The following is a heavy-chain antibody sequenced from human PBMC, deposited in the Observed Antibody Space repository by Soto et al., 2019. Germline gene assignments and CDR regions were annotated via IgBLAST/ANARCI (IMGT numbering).Heavy chain of an antibody. CDR1: GITVSSNY. J-gene: IGHJ4*02. V-gene: IGHV3-66*01. CDR2: IYSGGST. Sequence: GGSLRLSCAASGITVSSNYMSWVRQAPGKGLEWVSVIYSGGSTYYADSVKGRFTISRDNSKNTLYLQMNSLRAEDTAVYYCARDFYYYGSGTMGRYFDYWGQGTLVTSPQ. CDR3: ARDFYYYGSGTMGRYFDY. D-gene: IGHD3-10*01.